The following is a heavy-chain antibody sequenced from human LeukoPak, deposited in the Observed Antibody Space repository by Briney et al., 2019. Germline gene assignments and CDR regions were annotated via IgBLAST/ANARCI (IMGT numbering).Heavy chain of an antibody. CDR2: LNPNNGTT. D-gene: IGHD6-6*01. V-gene: IGHV1-8*01. J-gene: IGHJ4*01. CDR3: ARAFYSSSSGGGNYFDY. Sequence: GASVRVSCTPSGYTFTSFDINWVRQAPGQGLEWMGYLNPNNGTTDYAQKLQGRVTLTRDTSRGTAYMEVNSLKSDGTAIYFCARAFYSSSSGGGNYFDYWGLGTMVTVSS. CDR1: GYTFTSFD.